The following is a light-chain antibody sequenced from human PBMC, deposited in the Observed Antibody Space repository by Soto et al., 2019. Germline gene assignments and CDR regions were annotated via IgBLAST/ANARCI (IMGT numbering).Light chain of an antibody. J-gene: IGKJ2*01. CDR1: QSINTY. Sequence: DTQMTQSPSSLSASVGVRVTITCRASQSINTYLNWYQQKPGEAPNLLIYAASSLQSGVPPRFSGSGSETHFTLTINSLQPEDFATYYCQQTASTPYTFGQGT. CDR2: AAS. CDR3: QQTASTPYT. V-gene: IGKV1-39*01.